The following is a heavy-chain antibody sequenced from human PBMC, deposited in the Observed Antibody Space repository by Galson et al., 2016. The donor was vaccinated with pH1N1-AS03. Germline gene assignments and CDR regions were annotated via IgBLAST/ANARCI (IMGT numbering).Heavy chain of an antibody. D-gene: IGHD3-3*01. Sequence: SVKVSCKASGGDFRSFAINWMRQAPGQGLEWMGGIIPSLSTPVYAQQFQGRVSITADDSTYTVFMEVNRQTSEDTAVYYCARFDGNFDVWRGRFYYGMDVWGQGTTVKVSS. CDR1: GGDFRSFA. CDR3: ARFDGNFDVWRGRFYYGMDV. J-gene: IGHJ6*02. V-gene: IGHV1-69*13. CDR2: IIPSLSTP.